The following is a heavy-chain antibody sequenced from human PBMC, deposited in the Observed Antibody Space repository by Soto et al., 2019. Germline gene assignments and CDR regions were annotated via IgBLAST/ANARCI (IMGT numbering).Heavy chain of an antibody. Sequence: SETLSLTCAVYGGSFSGYYWSWIRQPPGKGLEWIGEINHSGSTNYNPSLKSRVTIPVDTSKNQFSLKLSSVTAADTAVYYCARGRKTVVVPAAMRGGNYMDVWGKGTTVTVSS. J-gene: IGHJ6*03. CDR1: GGSFSGYY. CDR2: INHSGST. V-gene: IGHV4-34*01. CDR3: ARGRKTVVVPAAMRGGNYMDV. D-gene: IGHD2-2*01.